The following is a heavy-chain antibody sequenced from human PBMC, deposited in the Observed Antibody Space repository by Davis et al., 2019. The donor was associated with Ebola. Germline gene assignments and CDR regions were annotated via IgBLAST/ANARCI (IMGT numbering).Heavy chain of an antibody. V-gene: IGHV4-59*12. CDR3: ARLQLLRLVGYYYGMDV. D-gene: IGHD1-26*01. J-gene: IGHJ6*04. CDR2: IYHSGST. Sequence: SETLSLTCTVSGGSISSYYWSWIRQPPGKGLEWIGEIYHSGSTNYNPSLKSRVTISVDTSKNQFSLKLSSVTAADTAVYYCARLQLLRLVGYYYGMDVWGKGTTVTVSS. CDR1: GGSISSYY.